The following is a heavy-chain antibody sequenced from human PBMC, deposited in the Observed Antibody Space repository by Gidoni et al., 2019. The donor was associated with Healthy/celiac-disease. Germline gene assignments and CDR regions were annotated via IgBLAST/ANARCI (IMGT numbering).Heavy chain of an antibody. J-gene: IGHJ5*02. CDR1: G. V-gene: IGHV3-30*18. CDR3: AKGGYGSGRTPNWFDP. D-gene: IGHD3-10*01. Sequence: GMHWVRQAPGKVLEWVAVISYDGSNKYYADSVKGRFTISRDNSKNTLYLQMNSLRAEDTAVYYCAKGGYGSGRTPNWFDPWGQGTLVTVSS. CDR2: ISYDGSNK.